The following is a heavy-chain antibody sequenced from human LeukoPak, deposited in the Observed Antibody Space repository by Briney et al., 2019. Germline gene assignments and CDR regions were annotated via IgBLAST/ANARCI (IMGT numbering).Heavy chain of an antibody. V-gene: IGHV3-21*01. D-gene: IGHD6-19*01. CDR2: ISSSSSYI. CDR1: GFTFSSYS. CDR3: ARDLGIAVAFNFGAFDI. Sequence: GGSLRLSCAASGFTFSSYSMNWVRQAPGKGLEWVSSISSSSSYIYYADSVKGRFTISRDNAKNSLYLQMNSLRAEDTAVYYCARDLGIAVAFNFGAFDIWGQRTMVTVSS. J-gene: IGHJ3*02.